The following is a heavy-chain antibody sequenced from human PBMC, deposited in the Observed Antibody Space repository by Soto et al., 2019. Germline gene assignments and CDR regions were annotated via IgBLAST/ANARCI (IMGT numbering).Heavy chain of an antibody. CDR1: GGSFSGYY. V-gene: IGHV4-34*01. J-gene: IGHJ4*02. CDR3: ARGGLMVYAMFDY. D-gene: IGHD2-8*01. CDR2: INHSGST. Sequence: QVQLQQWGAGLLKPSETLSLTCAVYGGSFSGYYWSWIRQPPGKGLEWIGEINHSGSTKYNPSLKSRVTISGDTSKNQSSLRLSSVTAADTALYYCARGGLMVYAMFDYWGQGTLVTVSS.